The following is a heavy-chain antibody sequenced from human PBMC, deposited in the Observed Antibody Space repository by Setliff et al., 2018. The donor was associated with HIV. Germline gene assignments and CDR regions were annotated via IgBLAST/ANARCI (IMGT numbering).Heavy chain of an antibody. V-gene: IGHV4-39*02. CDR2: MFSSGTA. Sequence: PSETLSLTCTVSGGSVMSDHSSWGWIRQPPGKGLEWIGTMFSSGTAYYNPSLKSRVIISVDTSKNHFSLKLGSVTAADTSMYYCAKGEDYGDYNNWFDPWGQGILVTVS. CDR3: AKGEDYGDYNNWFDP. J-gene: IGHJ5*02. CDR1: GGSVMSDHSS. D-gene: IGHD4-17*01.